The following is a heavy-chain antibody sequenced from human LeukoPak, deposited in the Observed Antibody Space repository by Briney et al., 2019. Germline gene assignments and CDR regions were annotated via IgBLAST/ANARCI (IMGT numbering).Heavy chain of an antibody. Sequence: GGSLRLSCAASGFTFSNAWMSWVRQAPGKGLEWVGRIKGKTDGATTDYAAPVKGRFTISRDDSKNTLHLQMNSLKTEDTAVYYCTTLSLIGATTLDYWGQGTLVTVSS. J-gene: IGHJ4*02. V-gene: IGHV3-15*01. D-gene: IGHD1-26*01. CDR3: TTLSLIGATTLDY. CDR1: GFTFSNAW. CDR2: IKGKTDGATT.